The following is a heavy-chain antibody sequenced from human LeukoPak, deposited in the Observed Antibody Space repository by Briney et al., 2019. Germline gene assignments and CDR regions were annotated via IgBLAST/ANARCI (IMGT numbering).Heavy chain of an antibody. CDR2: IYYSGSI. Sequence: PSETLSLTCTASGGSITSSRYYWGWIRQPPGKGLEWIGSIYYSGSIYYNPSLKSRVTISVDTSKNQFSLKLSSVTAADTAVYYCAREVGAPDSWGQGTLVTVSS. D-gene: IGHD1-26*01. CDR1: GGSITSSRYY. CDR3: AREVGAPDS. J-gene: IGHJ4*02. V-gene: IGHV4-39*07.